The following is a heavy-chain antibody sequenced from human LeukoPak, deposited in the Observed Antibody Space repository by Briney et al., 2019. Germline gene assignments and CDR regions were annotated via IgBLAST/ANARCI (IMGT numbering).Heavy chain of an antibody. CDR2: MHTSGST. CDR3: ARVDYGSGMRGAFHI. J-gene: IGHJ3*02. CDR1: GGSVTGHY. V-gene: IGHV4-4*07. Sequence: PSETLSLTCTVSGGSVTGHYWSWIRQPAGKGLEWIGRMHTSGSTNYNPSLKSRVTTSVDTSKNQFSLKLSSVTAADTAVYYCARVDYGSGMRGAFHIWGQGTMVTVSS. D-gene: IGHD3-10*01.